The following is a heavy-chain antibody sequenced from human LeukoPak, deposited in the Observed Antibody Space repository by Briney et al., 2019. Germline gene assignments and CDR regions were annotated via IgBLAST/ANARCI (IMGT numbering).Heavy chain of an antibody. CDR2: INTNTGNP. Sequence: ASVKVSCKASGYTFTSYAMNWVRQAPGQGLEWMGWINTNTGNPTYAQGFTGRFVFSLDTSVSTAYLQISSLKAEDTAVYYCARDPLRLMIVVVHDAFDIWGQGTMVTVSS. V-gene: IGHV7-4-1*02. CDR3: ARDPLRLMIVVVHDAFDI. J-gene: IGHJ3*02. D-gene: IGHD3-22*01. CDR1: GYTFTSYA.